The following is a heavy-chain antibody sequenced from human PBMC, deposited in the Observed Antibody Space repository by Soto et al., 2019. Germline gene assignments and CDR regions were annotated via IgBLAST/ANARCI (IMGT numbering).Heavy chain of an antibody. J-gene: IGHJ6*02. CDR2: INHSGST. Sequence: XETLSLACAVYGLSFSGYYWSWILHPPGKGLEWIGEINHSGSTNYNPSLKSRVTISVDTSKNQFSLKLSSVTAADTAVYYCARGHVGYYYYYGMDVWGQGTTVTVSS. V-gene: IGHV4-34*01. CDR3: ARGHVGYYYYYGMDV. CDR1: GLSFSGYY.